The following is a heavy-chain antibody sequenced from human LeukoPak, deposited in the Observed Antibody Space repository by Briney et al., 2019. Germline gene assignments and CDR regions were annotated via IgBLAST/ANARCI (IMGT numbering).Heavy chain of an antibody. CDR1: GFNFSSYG. V-gene: IGHV3-30*02. Sequence: GGSLRLSCAASGFNFSSYGMHWVRQAPGKGLEWVAFIRYDGSNKYYADSVKGRFTISRDNSKNTLYLQMNSLRAEDTAVYYCAKDLGGYSHDAFDIWGQGTMVTVSS. CDR2: IRYDGSNK. CDR3: AKDLGGYSHDAFDI. J-gene: IGHJ3*02. D-gene: IGHD5-18*01.